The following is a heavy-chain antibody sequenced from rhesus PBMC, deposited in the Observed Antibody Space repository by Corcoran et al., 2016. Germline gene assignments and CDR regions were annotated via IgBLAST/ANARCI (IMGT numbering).Heavy chain of an antibody. CDR2: ISGSGGST. J-gene: IGHJ4*01. CDR1: GDSISNGY. V-gene: IGHV4-173*01. Sequence: QLQLQESGPGLVKPSETLSLTCAVSGDSISNGYWIWIRQPPGKGLEWIGRISGSGGSTDYNPSLKHQDTMSTGTAKNQLSLRMTSVSAADTAVYYCARGETHTILDYWGQGVLVTVSS. CDR3: ARGETHTILDY. D-gene: IGHD3-40*01.